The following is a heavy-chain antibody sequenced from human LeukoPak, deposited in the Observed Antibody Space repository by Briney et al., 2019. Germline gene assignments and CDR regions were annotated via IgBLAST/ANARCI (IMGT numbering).Heavy chain of an antibody. CDR3: ARDHRPYQLLPKDTNWFDP. CDR1: GGSISSYY. Sequence: SETLSLTCTVSGGSISSYYRSWIRQPPGKGLEWIGYIYYSGSTNYNPSLKSRVTISVDTSKNQFSLKLSSVTAADTAVYYCARDHRPYQLLPKDTNWFDPWGQGTLVTVSS. V-gene: IGHV4-59*01. D-gene: IGHD2-2*01. J-gene: IGHJ5*02. CDR2: IYYSGST.